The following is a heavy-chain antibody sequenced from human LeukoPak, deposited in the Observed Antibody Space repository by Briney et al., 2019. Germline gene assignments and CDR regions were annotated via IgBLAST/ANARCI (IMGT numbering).Heavy chain of an antibody. Sequence: HAGGSLRLSCAVSGFTFSSYAMHWVRQAPGKGLEWVAVISYDGSNKYYADSVKGRFTISRDNSKNTLYLQMNSLRAEDTAVYYCAKDVVPLYSSSWSPYFDYWGQGTLVTVSS. CDR3: AKDVVPLYSSSWSPYFDY. V-gene: IGHV3-30-3*01. CDR1: GFTFSSYA. CDR2: ISYDGSNK. D-gene: IGHD6-13*01. J-gene: IGHJ4*02.